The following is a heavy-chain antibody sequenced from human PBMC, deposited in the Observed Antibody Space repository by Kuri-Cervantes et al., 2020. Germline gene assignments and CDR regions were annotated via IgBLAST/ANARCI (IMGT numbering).Heavy chain of an antibody. CDR2: FDPEDGGT. CDR1: GYTLTELS. V-gene: IGHV1-24*01. J-gene: IGHJ6*02. CDR3: ARDRSYYFGMDV. Sequence: ASVKVSCKVSGYTLTELSMHWVRQAPGKGLEWMGGFDPEDGGTIYAQKFQGRVTMTTDTSTNTAYMELRSLRSDDTAVYYCARDRSYYFGMDVWGQGTTVTVSS.